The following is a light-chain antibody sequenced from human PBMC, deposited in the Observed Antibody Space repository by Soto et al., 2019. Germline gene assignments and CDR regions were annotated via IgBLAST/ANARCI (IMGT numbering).Light chain of an antibody. CDR2: GAS. Sequence: IVFPQSPGTLSLSPGERAPLSCRASQSVSSSYLAWYQQKPGQAPRLLIYGASSRPTGIPDRFSGSGSGTDFTLTISRLEPEDFAVYYCQQYGSSSTFGQGTRLEI. J-gene: IGKJ5*01. CDR3: QQYGSSST. V-gene: IGKV3-20*01. CDR1: QSVSSSY.